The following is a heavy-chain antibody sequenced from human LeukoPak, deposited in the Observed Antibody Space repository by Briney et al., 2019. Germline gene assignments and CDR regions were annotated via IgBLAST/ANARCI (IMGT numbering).Heavy chain of an antibody. V-gene: IGHV3-64*01. CDR1: GYTFSSYE. CDR3: ARDRPGDV. CDR2: ISSNGDST. J-gene: IGHJ6*04. Sequence: GGSLRLSCAASGYTFSSYEMHWVRQAPGKGLEYVSAISSNGDSTYYANFVKGRFIISRDNSKNTLYLQMGSLRPEDMAVYYCARDRPGDVWGEGTTVTVSS.